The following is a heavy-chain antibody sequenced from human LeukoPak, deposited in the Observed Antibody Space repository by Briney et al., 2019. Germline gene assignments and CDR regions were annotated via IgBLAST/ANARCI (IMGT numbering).Heavy chain of an antibody. V-gene: IGHV3-30*03. CDR3: ASAFIDSSDTSFDY. CDR1: GFTFSSYG. CDR2: ISHDGSNK. J-gene: IGHJ4*02. D-gene: IGHD3-16*02. Sequence: GGSLRLSCAASGFTFSSYGMHWVRQAPGKGLEWVAVISHDGSNKYYADSVKGRFTISRDNSKNTLYLQMNSLRAEDTAVYYCASAFIDSSDTSFDYWGQGTLVTVSS.